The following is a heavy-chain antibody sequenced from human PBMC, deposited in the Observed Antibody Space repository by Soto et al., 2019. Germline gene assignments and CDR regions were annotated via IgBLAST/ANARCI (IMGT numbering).Heavy chain of an antibody. Sequence: GGSLRLSCAASGFTFSGSAMHWVRQASGKGLEWVGRIRSKANSYATAYAASVKGRFTISRDDSKNTAYLQMNSLKTEDTAVYYCARSGELLLTFDSWGQGTMVTVYS. CDR2: IRSKANSYAT. V-gene: IGHV3-73*01. CDR3: ARSGELLLTFDS. J-gene: IGHJ4*02. CDR1: GFTFSGSA. D-gene: IGHD1-26*01.